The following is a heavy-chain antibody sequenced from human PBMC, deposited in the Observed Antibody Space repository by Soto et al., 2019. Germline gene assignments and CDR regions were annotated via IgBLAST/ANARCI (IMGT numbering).Heavy chain of an antibody. D-gene: IGHD2-15*01. CDR1: GGSISSYY. CDR3: ARDNRYCSGGSCYFGFDP. J-gene: IGHJ5*02. Sequence: SETLSLTCTVSGGSISSYYWSWIRQPPGKGLEWIGYIYYSGSTNYNPSLKSRVTISVDTSKNQFSLKLSSVTAADTAVYYCARDNRYCSGGSCYFGFDPWGQGTLVTVSS. V-gene: IGHV4-59*01. CDR2: IYYSGST.